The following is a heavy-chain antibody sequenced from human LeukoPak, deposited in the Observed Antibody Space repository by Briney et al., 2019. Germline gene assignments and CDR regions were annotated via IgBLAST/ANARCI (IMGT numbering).Heavy chain of an antibody. D-gene: IGHD5-12*01. Sequence: ASVKVSCKASGYTFTSYGISWVRQAPGQGLEWMGWISAYNGNTNYAQKLQGRVTMTTDTSTSTAYMELRSLRSDDTAVYYCAGQDIVATNAVFDAFDIWGQGTMVTVSS. CDR3: AGQDIVATNAVFDAFDI. CDR1: GYTFTSYG. CDR2: ISAYNGNT. J-gene: IGHJ3*02. V-gene: IGHV1-18*04.